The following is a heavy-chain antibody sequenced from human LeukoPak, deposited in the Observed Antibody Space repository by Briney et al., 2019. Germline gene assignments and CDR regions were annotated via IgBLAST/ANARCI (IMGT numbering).Heavy chain of an antibody. CDR1: GYTFSNFG. D-gene: IGHD6-13*01. CDR3: ARDERSVAAGSLGYFDY. V-gene: IGHV1-18*01. J-gene: IGHJ4*02. CDR2: ISGDNGKT. Sequence: ASAKVSCKASGYTFSNFGISWVRQAPGQGLEWMGWISGDNGKTNSAPRLQGRITMTTDTSTNTAYMEVRAVRPDDTAMYYCARDERSVAAGSLGYFDYWGQGTLVTVSS.